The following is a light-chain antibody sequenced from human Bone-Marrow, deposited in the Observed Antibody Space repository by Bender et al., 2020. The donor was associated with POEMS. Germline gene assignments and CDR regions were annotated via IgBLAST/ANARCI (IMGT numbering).Light chain of an antibody. CDR1: SSDVGRYNY. CDR3: FSYLGASTWV. CDR2: DVS. Sequence: QSALTQPASVSGSPGQSITISCTGTSSDVGRYNYVSWYQQHPGKAPKLMIYDVSNRPSGVSNRFSGSKSGNTASLTVSGLQAEDEADYYCFSYLGASTWVFGGGTKVTVL. V-gene: IGLV2-14*03. J-gene: IGLJ3*02.